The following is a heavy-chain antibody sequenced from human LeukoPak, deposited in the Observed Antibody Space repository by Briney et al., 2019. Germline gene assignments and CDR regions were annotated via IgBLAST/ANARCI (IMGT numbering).Heavy chain of an antibody. V-gene: IGHV3-30-3*01. CDR1: GFTFSHYT. CDR2: ISFDGDSQ. CDR3: AREPYLPYFDY. Sequence: GGSLRLSCAASGFTFSHYTIHWVRQAPGKGLEWVALISFDGDSQYYADSVKGRFSVSRDNSKNTLYLQMNSLKPEDTALYYCAREPYLPYFDYWGQGTLVTVSS. J-gene: IGHJ4*02. D-gene: IGHD5/OR15-5a*01.